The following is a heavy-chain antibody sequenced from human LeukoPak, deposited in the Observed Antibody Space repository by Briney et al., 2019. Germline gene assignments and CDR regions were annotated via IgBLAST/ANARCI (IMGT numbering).Heavy chain of an antibody. CDR2: ISSRGSTK. J-gene: IGHJ4*02. Sequence: QPGGSLRLSCAASGFTFSSYEMNWVRQAPGKGLEWVSYISSRGSTKYYADSVKGRFTISRDNAKNSLYLQMNSLRAEDTAVYYRARDGGYCSSTSCYEARLEYWGQGTLVTVSS. V-gene: IGHV3-48*03. CDR1: GFTFSSYE. D-gene: IGHD2-2*01. CDR3: ARDGGYCSSTSCYEARLEY.